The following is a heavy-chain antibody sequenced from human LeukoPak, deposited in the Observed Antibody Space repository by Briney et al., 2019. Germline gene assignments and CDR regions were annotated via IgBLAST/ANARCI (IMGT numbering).Heavy chain of an antibody. CDR2: ISSNGGST. Sequence: PGGSLRLSCSASGFTFSSYAMHWVRQAPGKGLEYVSAISSNGGSTYYADSVRGRFTISRDNSKNTLFLQLNSLGAEDTALYYCAIMRPETGASADDSLNYWGQGTLVTVSS. D-gene: IGHD6-13*01. V-gene: IGHV3-64*04. CDR3: AIMRPETGASADDSLNY. J-gene: IGHJ4*02. CDR1: GFTFSSYA.